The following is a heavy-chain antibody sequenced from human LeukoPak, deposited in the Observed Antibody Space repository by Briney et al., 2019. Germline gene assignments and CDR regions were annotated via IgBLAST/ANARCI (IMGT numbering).Heavy chain of an antibody. CDR1: GYSISSGYY. CDR3: ARRTTVSNWFDP. CDR2: MYHGGNP. Sequence: SETLSLTCTVPGYSISSGYYWGWIRQPPGKGLQWIGNMYHGGNPYYNPSLKSRVTLSVDTSKNQFSLRLSSVTAADTAVYYCARRTTVSNWFDPWGQGTLVTVSS. J-gene: IGHJ5*02. D-gene: IGHD4-11*01. V-gene: IGHV4-38-2*02.